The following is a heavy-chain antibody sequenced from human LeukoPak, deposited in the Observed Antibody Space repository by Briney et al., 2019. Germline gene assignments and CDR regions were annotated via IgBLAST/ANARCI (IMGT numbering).Heavy chain of an antibody. CDR3: ATNIAVAGHADY. CDR2: ISGSSSYI. D-gene: IGHD6-19*01. Sequence: GGSLRLSCAASGFTFSSYSMNWVRQAPGKGLEWVSSISGSSSYIYYADSVKGRFTISRDNAKNSLYLQMNSLRTEDTAVYYCATNIAVAGHADYWGQGTLVTVSS. V-gene: IGHV3-21*01. J-gene: IGHJ4*02. CDR1: GFTFSSYS.